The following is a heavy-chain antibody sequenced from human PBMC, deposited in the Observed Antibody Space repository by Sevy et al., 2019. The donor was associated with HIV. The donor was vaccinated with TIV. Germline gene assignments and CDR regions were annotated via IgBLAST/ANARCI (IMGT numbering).Heavy chain of an antibody. Sequence: GGSLRLSCAASGFTLSSYGMHWVRQAPGKGLEWVAVIRYDGSNKYYADSVKGRFTISRDNSKNTLYLQMNSLRAEDTAVYYCARDRPGITISAEWGGGMDVWGQGTTVTVSS. J-gene: IGHJ6*02. V-gene: IGHV3-33*01. D-gene: IGHD3-3*01. CDR3: ARDRPGITISAEWGGGMDV. CDR1: GFTLSSYG. CDR2: IRYDGSNK.